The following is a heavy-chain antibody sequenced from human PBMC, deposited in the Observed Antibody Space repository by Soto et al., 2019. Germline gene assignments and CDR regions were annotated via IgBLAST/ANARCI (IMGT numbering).Heavy chain of an antibody. CDR1: GFTFSSYW. Sequence: GGSLRLSCAASGFTFSSYWMHWVRQAPWNGLVWLSRINSDGSSATYADSVKGRFTISRDKAKSTLYLQMNSLRAEDTAMYYCAIAPRYGMDVWGQGITVTVS. J-gene: IGHJ6*02. V-gene: IGHV3-74*01. CDR3: AIAPRYGMDV. CDR2: INSDGSSA.